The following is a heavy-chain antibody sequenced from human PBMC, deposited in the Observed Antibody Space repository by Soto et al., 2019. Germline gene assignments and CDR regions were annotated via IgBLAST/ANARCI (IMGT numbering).Heavy chain of an antibody. CDR1: GGSISSSSYY. Sequence: PSETLSLTCTVSGGSISSSSYYWGWIRQPPGKGLEWIGSIYYSGSTYYNPSLKSRVTISVDTSKNQISLKLSSVTAADTAVYYCARQIDEVRYYGMDVWGQGTTVTVSS. CDR3: ARQIDEVRYYGMDV. V-gene: IGHV4-39*01. CDR2: IYYSGST. J-gene: IGHJ6*02.